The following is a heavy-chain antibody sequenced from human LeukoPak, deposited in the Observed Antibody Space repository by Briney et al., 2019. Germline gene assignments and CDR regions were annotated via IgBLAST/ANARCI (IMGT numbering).Heavy chain of an antibody. Sequence: ASVKVSCKASGYTFTSYDINWVRQATAQRLEWMGWINPNIGNTGYAQKFQGRVTMTRNTSIRTAYMELSSLRSEDTAVYYCARGDYYYYMDVWGKGTTVTVSS. CDR3: ARGDYYYYMDV. V-gene: IGHV1-8*01. CDR2: INPNIGNT. J-gene: IGHJ6*03. CDR1: GYTFTSYD.